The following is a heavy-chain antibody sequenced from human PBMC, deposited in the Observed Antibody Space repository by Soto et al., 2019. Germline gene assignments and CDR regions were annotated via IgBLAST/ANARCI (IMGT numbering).Heavy chain of an antibody. J-gene: IGHJ6*02. CDR1: GFTFSSYI. Sequence: GGSLRLSCAASGFTFSSYIFHWVRQAPGKGLEWVAVIWYDGSNKWYADSVKGRFTISRDNSKNTLYLQMNSLRAEDTATYYCARIRVGGFRYYYYYGMDVWGQGTTVTVSS. D-gene: IGHD5-18*01. CDR2: IWYDGSNK. CDR3: ARIRVGGFRYYYYYGMDV. V-gene: IGHV3-33*08.